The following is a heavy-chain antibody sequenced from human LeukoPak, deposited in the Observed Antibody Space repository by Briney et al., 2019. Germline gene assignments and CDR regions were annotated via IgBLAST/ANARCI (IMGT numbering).Heavy chain of an antibody. J-gene: IGHJ4*02. D-gene: IGHD3-10*01. CDR1: GYTFTSYG. V-gene: IGHV1-18*01. CDR3: ARGYYYGSGSYYNVVGEFDY. CDR2: ISAYNGNT. Sequence: GASVKVSCKASGYTFTSYGISWVRQAPGQGLEWMGWISAYNGNTNYAQKLQGRVTMTTDTSTSTAYMELRSLRSDDTAMYYCARGYYYGSGSYYNVVGEFDYWGQGTLVTVSS.